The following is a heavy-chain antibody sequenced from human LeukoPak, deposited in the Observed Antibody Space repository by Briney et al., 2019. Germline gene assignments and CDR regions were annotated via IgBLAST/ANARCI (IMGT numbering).Heavy chain of an antibody. V-gene: IGHV4-59*08. D-gene: IGHD3-10*01. J-gene: IGHJ4*02. CDR2: IYYSGST. CDR1: GGSISSYY. CDR3: ARVMVRGNLDY. Sequence: SETLSLTCTVSGGSISSYYWSWIRQPPGKGLEWIGYIYYSGSTNYNPSLKSRVTISVDTSKNQFSLKLSSVTAADTAVYYCARVMVRGNLDYWGQGTLVTVSP.